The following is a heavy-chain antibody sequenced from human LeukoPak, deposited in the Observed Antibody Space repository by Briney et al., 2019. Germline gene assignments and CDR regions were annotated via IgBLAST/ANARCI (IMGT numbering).Heavy chain of an antibody. J-gene: IGHJ6*02. CDR1: GFTFSSYS. V-gene: IGHV3-48*04. Sequence: QAGGSLRLSCAASGFTFSSYSMNWVRQAPGKGLEWVSYISSSSSTIYYADSVKGRFTISRDNARNSLYLQMNSLRAEDTALYYCGKNKGVWFGDDTTYGMDVWGQGTTVTVSS. CDR3: GKNKGVWFGDDTTYGMDV. CDR2: ISSSSSTI. D-gene: IGHD3-10*01.